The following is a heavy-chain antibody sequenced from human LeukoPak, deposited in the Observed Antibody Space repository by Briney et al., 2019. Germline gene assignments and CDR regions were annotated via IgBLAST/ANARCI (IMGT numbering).Heavy chain of an antibody. CDR2: ISIASKTI. CDR1: GFTFSSND. V-gene: IGHV3-48*02. Sequence: GGSLRLSCAGSGFTFSSNDMSWVRQPPGKGLEWVSYISIASKTIKYADSVKGRFTISRDNAKNSLYLQMNSLRDEDTAVYYCARLVGSRSCSGGTCYSDYWGQGTLVTVSS. J-gene: IGHJ4*02. CDR3: ARLVGSRSCSGGTCYSDY. D-gene: IGHD2-15*01.